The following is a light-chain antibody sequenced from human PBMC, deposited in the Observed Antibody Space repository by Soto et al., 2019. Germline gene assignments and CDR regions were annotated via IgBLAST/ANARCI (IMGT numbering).Light chain of an antibody. Sequence: QSVLTQPPSASATPGQRVTISCSGSSSNIGSNTVNWYQHLPGTAPKLLIYSNNQRPSGVPDRFSGSKSGTSASLAISGRQSEDEADYYCAAWDDSLNGPVFGGGTKVTVL. J-gene: IGLJ3*02. CDR1: SSNIGSNT. V-gene: IGLV1-44*01. CDR3: AAWDDSLNGPV. CDR2: SNN.